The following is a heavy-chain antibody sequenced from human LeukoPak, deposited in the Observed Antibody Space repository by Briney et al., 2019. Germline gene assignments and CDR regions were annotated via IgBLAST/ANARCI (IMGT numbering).Heavy chain of an antibody. CDR1: GFTFSSNS. D-gene: IGHD2-2*01. V-gene: IGHV3-33*08. J-gene: IGHJ4*02. Sequence: GGSLRLSCAASGFTFSSNSMNWVRQAPGKGLEWVAVIWYDGTNKYYADSVKGRFTISRDNSKNTLYLQMNSLRAEDTAVYYCARETRYCSSTSCDFDYWGQGTLVTVSS. CDR2: IWYDGTNK. CDR3: ARETRYCSSTSCDFDY.